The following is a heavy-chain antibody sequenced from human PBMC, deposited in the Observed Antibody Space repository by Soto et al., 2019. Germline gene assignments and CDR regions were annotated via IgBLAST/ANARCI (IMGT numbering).Heavy chain of an antibody. V-gene: IGHV2-5*02. J-gene: IGHJ5*02. CDR3: VHRTVSTGAWFDP. CDR1: GFSLSTTGEG. Sequence: GPTLVNPTQTLTLNCAFSGFSLSTTGEGVGWFRQPPGKAPEWLALIYWDDDVRYSPSLRNRLTITKDTSEKQVVLTMTNIDPLDTATYYCVHRTVSTGAWFDPWGQG. D-gene: IGHD4-4*01. CDR2: IYWDDDV.